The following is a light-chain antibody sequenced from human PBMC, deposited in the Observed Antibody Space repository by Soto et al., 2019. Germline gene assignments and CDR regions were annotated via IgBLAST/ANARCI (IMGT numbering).Light chain of an antibody. J-gene: IGKJ3*01. V-gene: IGKV1-39*01. CDR1: QGISTY. CDR3: QQTYRTRT. Sequence: DIQMTQSPSSLSASAGDRVTITCRASQGISTYLKWYQHRPGKAPKLLIFDASTLQRGVPSRFSGSGSGTEFNLTITSLQPEDFATDDCQQTYRTRTFGPGTTVD. CDR2: DAS.